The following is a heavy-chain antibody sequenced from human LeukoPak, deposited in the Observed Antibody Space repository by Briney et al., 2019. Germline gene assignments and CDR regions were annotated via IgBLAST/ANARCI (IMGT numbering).Heavy chain of an antibody. CDR2: IDPSNDYT. CDR3: ARDGSGSSLGGYGY. D-gene: IGHD6-6*01. J-gene: IGHJ4*02. Sequence: ASVKVSCKATGYTFSSYYINWVRQAPGQGLEWMGLIDPSNDYTRYAQKFQGRVTMTRDTSTSTVYMHLNSLRSEDSAVYYCARDGSGSSLGGYGYWGQGTLVTVSS. V-gene: IGHV1-46*01. CDR1: GYTFSSYY.